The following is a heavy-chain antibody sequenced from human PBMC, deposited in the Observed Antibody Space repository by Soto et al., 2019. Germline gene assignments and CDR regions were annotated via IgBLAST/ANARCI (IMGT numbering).Heavy chain of an antibody. CDR3: ASQITMIVPWGWFDP. J-gene: IGHJ5*02. CDR1: GGSISSSSYY. CDR2: IYYSGST. V-gene: IGHV4-39*01. Sequence: QLQLQESGPGLVKPSETLSLTCTVSGGSISSSSYYWGWIRQPPGKGLEWIGSIYYSGSTYYNPSLKSRVTISVDTSKNQFSLKLSSVTAADTAVYYCASQITMIVPWGWFDPWGQGTLVTVSS. D-gene: IGHD3-22*01.